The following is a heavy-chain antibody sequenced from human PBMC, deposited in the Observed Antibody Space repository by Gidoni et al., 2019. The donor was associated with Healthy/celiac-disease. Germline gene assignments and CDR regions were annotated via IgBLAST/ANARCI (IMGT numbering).Heavy chain of an antibody. V-gene: IGHV3-33*01. CDR1: GFTFSSYG. CDR3: ARDHGELGYFDY. Sequence: QVQLVESGGGVVQPGRSLRLSCAASGFTFSSYGMHWVRQAPGKGLEWVAVIWYDGSNKYYADAVKGRFTISSDNSKNTLYLQMNSLRAEDTAVYYCARDHGELGYFDYWGQGTLVTVSS. J-gene: IGHJ4*02. CDR2: IWYDGSNK. D-gene: IGHD1-26*01.